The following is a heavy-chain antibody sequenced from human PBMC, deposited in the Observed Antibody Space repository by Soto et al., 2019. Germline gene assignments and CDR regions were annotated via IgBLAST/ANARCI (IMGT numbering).Heavy chain of an antibody. J-gene: IGHJ4*02. CDR1: AFSSSTSW. Sequence: PGGSLRLSCAASAFSSSTSWKHWVRQAPGKGKMWVSRINPDGRTINYADSVKGRSTISRDNAKNTLYLKMNILRVEDTTMYFCAAAGNYLLDNCGLGALVTVSA. CDR3: AAAGNYLLDN. V-gene: IGHV3-74*01. CDR2: INPDGRTI. D-gene: IGHD6-13*01.